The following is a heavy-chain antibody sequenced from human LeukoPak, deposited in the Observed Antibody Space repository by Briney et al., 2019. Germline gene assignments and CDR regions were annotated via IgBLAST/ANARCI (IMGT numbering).Heavy chain of an antibody. CDR2: ISTTSTYI. D-gene: IGHD4-23*01. V-gene: IGHV3-21*01. CDR3: AREWGPYGGNNWIDP. Sequence: GGSLRLSCAASGFTFSSYNMNWVRQAPGKGLDWVSSISTTSTYISYTDSVKGRFTISRDNAKNSLYLQMSSLRAEDTAVYYCAREWGPYGGNNWIDPWGQGTLVTVSS. CDR1: GFTFSSYN. J-gene: IGHJ5*02.